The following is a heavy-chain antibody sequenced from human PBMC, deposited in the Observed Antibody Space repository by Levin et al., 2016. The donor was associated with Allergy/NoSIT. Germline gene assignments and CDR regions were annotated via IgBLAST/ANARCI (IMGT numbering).Heavy chain of an antibody. V-gene: IGHV1-24*01. Sequence: VSVKVSCKASGGTFSSYAISWVRQAPGQGLEWMGGFDPEDGETIYAQKFQGRVTMTEDTSTDTAYMELSSLRSEDTAVYYCATGRGYSDSSGYYRYWGQGTLVTVSS. D-gene: IGHD3-22*01. J-gene: IGHJ4*02. CDR2: FDPEDGET. CDR1: GGTFSSYA. CDR3: ATGRGYSDSSGYYRY.